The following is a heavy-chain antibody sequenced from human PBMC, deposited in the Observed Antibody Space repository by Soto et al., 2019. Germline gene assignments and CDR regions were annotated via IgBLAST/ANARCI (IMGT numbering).Heavy chain of an antibody. D-gene: IGHD3-9*01. V-gene: IGHV1-3*01. Sequence: ASVKVSCKASGYTFTSYPMHWVRQAPGQRLEWMGWINAGNGNTKYSQKFQGRVTITRDTSASTAYMELSSLRSEDTAVYYCARAHAYYDILTGYYGYMDVWGKGTTVTVSS. CDR1: GYTFTSYP. CDR2: INAGNGNT. CDR3: ARAHAYYDILTGYYGYMDV. J-gene: IGHJ6*03.